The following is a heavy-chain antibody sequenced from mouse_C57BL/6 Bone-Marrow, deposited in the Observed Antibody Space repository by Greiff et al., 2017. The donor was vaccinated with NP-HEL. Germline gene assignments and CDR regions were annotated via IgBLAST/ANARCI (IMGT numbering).Heavy chain of an antibody. Sequence: VQLQQSGPVLVKPGASVKMSYKASGYTFTDYYMNWVKQSHGKSLEWIGVINPYNGGTSYNQKFKGKATLTVDKSSSTAYMELNSLTAEYSAVYYCAPYYYGSSYPYFDDWGQGTTLTVSS. CDR2: INPYNGGT. V-gene: IGHV1-19*01. D-gene: IGHD1-1*01. CDR1: GYTFTDYY. J-gene: IGHJ2*01. CDR3: APYYYGSSYPYFDD.